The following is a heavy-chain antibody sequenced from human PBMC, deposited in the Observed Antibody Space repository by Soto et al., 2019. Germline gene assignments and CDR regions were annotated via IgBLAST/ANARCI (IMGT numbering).Heavy chain of an antibody. V-gene: IGHV5-51*01. J-gene: IGHJ4*02. D-gene: IGHD3-16*02. CDR2: IYPGDSDT. CDR1: GYSFTSYW. Sequence: PGESLKISCKGSGYSFTSYWIGWVRQMPGKGLEWMGIIYPGDSDTRYSPSFQGQVTISADKSISTAYLQWSSLKASDTAMYYCATYHDSDWETYRFRHWGQGTLVTVSS. CDR3: ATYHDSDWETYRFRH.